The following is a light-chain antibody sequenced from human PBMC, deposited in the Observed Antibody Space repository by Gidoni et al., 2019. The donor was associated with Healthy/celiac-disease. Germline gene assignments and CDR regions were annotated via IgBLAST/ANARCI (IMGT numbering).Light chain of an antibody. J-gene: IGKJ4*01. Sequence: DIVMTQSPLSLPVTPGEPASISCRSSQSLLHSNGYNYLDWYLQKPGQSPQLLIYLGSNRASGVPDRFSGSGSGTDFTLKISRVEAEDFGVYYCMQALQTDRAFGGGTKVEIK. CDR1: QSLLHSNGYNY. V-gene: IGKV2-28*01. CDR2: LGS. CDR3: MQALQTDRA.